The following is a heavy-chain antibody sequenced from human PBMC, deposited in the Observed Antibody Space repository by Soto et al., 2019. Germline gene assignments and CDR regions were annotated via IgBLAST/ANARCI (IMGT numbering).Heavy chain of an antibody. CDR1: GFTFSSYA. CDR2: IRGNGSSK. D-gene: IGHD3-10*01. Sequence: GGSLRLSCAASGFTFSSYAMSWVRQAPGKGLEWVAVIRGNGSSKYYADSVKGRFTISRDNSKNTLYLQMNSLRAEDTAVYYCARDLQEYYGSGSYGMDVWGQGTTVTVSS. V-gene: IGHV3-23*01. J-gene: IGHJ6*02. CDR3: ARDLQEYYGSGSYGMDV.